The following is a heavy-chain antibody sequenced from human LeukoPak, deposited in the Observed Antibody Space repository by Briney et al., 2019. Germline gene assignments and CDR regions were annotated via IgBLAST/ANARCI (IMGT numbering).Heavy chain of an antibody. D-gene: IGHD4-17*01. V-gene: IGHV3-23*01. CDR1: GFAFSSYA. Sequence: GGSLRLSCAASGFAFSSYAMTWVRLPPGKGLGWVSAISGSGGSTYYADSVKGRFTISRDNSKNTLYLQMDSLRAEDTAVYYCAKDPLGDPEDYWGQGTLVTVSS. CDR2: ISGSGGST. J-gene: IGHJ4*02. CDR3: AKDPLGDPEDY.